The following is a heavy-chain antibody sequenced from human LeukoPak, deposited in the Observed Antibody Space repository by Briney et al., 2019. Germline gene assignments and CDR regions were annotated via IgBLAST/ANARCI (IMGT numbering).Heavy chain of an antibody. CDR3: AKSPSYTIFGVGTPQMYYFDY. V-gene: IGHV3-23*01. CDR1: GFTFSSYA. Sequence: PGGSLRLSCAASGFTFSSYAVSWVRQAPGKGLEWVSAISGSGGSTYYADSVKGRFTISRDNSKNTPYLQMNSLRAEDTAVYYCAKSPSYTIFGVGTPQMYYFDYWGQGTLVTVSS. CDR2: ISGSGGST. J-gene: IGHJ4*02. D-gene: IGHD3-3*01.